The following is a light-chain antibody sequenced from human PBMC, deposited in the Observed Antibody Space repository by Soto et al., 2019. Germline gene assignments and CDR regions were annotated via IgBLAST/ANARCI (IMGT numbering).Light chain of an antibody. V-gene: IGLV1-40*01. J-gene: IGLJ1*01. CDR2: RNS. CDR3: HSYDNSLSSYV. Sequence: QSVLTQPPSMSGAPGQRVTISCTGSSSNIGAGFDVHWYQHLPGTAPKVLIYRNSNRPSGVPDRFSGSKSGTSASLAITGLQAEDEADHYCHSYDNSLSSYVFGTGTKVTVL. CDR1: SSNIGAGFD.